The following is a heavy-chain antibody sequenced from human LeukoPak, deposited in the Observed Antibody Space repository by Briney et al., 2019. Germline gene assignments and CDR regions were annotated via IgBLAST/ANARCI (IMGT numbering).Heavy chain of an antibody. Sequence: PGGSLRLSCAASGFTFSSYAMHWVRQAPGKGLEWVAVISYDGSNKYYADSVKGRFTISRDNSKNTLYLQMNSLRAEDTAVYYCARGLQEDGYNFGYYFDYWGQGTLVTVSS. CDR2: ISYDGSNK. D-gene: IGHD5-24*01. CDR1: GFTFSSYA. V-gene: IGHV3-30*04. J-gene: IGHJ4*02. CDR3: ARGLQEDGYNFGYYFDY.